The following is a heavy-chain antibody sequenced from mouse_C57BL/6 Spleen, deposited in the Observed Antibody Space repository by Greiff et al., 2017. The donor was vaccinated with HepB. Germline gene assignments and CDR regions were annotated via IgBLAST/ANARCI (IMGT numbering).Heavy chain of an antibody. V-gene: IGHV14-1*01. D-gene: IGHD1-1*01. CDR3: TTSPPTTVYYFDY. J-gene: IGHJ2*01. CDR1: GFNIKDYY. CDR2: IDPEDGDT. Sequence: VQLKESGAELVRPGASVKLSCTASGFNIKDYYMHWVKQRPEQGLEWIGRIDPEDGDTEYAPKFQGKATMTADTSSNTAYLQLSSLTSEDTAVYYCTTSPPTTVYYFDYWGQGTTLTVSS.